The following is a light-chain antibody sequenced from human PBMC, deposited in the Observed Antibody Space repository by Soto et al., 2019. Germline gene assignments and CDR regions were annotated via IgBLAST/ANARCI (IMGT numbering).Light chain of an antibody. CDR2: DVS. J-gene: IGLJ1*01. CDR3: CSYAGSYTFEV. V-gene: IGLV2-11*01. Sequence: ALTQPRSVSGSPGQSVTISCTGTSSDVGGYNYVSWYQHHPGKAPKLMIYDVSKRPSGVPDRFSGSKSGNTASLTISGLQAEDEADYYCCSYAGSYTFEVFGTGTKVTVL. CDR1: SSDVGGYNY.